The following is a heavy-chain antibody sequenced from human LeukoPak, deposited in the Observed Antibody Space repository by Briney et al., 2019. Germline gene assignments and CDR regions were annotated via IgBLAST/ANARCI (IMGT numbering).Heavy chain of an antibody. CDR1: GGSISSSSYY. Sequence: SETLSLTCTVSGGSISSSSYYWGWIRQPPGMGLEWIGYIYYSGSTNYNPSLKSRVTISVDTSKKQFSLNLSSVTAADTAVYYCARVAARYVGMDVWGQGTTVTVSS. V-gene: IGHV4-61*05. CDR2: IYYSGST. D-gene: IGHD6-6*01. CDR3: ARVAARYVGMDV. J-gene: IGHJ6*02.